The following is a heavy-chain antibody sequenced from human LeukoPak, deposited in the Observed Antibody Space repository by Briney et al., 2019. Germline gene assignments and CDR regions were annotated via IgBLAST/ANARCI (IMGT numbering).Heavy chain of an antibody. D-gene: IGHD3-10*01. CDR1: GFTFTSDA. Sequence: PGRSLRLSCAPSGFTFTSDAISWVRPAPEKGLERLTAISDSGGSINYAVSVKGRFTISRDNSKHTLYLQMNSLRAEDTAVYYCAKEGGSGSYSHWGQGTLVTVSS. CDR2: ISDSGGSI. V-gene: IGHV3-23*01. CDR3: AKEGGSGSYSH. J-gene: IGHJ4*02.